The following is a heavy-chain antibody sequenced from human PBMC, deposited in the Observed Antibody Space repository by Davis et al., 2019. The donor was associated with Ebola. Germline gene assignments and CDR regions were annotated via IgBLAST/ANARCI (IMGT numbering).Heavy chain of an antibody. CDR2: IRTKANSYAT. J-gene: IGHJ4*02. CDR3: TSAQQLVDY. V-gene: IGHV3-73*01. CDR1: GFTFSGSA. D-gene: IGHD6-13*01. Sequence: GESLKLSCAASGFTFSGSAMHWVRQAPGNGLGWVGRIRTKANSYATAYAASVKGRFTISRDDSKNTAYLQMNSLKTEDTAVYYCTSAQQLVDYWGQGTLVTVSS.